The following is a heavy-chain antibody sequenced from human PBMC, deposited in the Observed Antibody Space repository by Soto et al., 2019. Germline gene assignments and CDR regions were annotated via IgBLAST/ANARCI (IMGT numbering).Heavy chain of an antibody. CDR2: IYYSGST. D-gene: IGHD3-16*01. Sequence: TLSRNCTVSGGSISSGGYYWSWIRQHPGKGLEWIGYIYYSGSTYYNPSLKSRVTIPVDTSKNQFSLKLSSVTAADTAVYYCARDVGLIYNGFGPWGQGTLFTVS. CDR1: GGSISSGGYY. CDR3: ARDVGLIYNGFGP. J-gene: IGHJ5*02. V-gene: IGHV4-31*03.